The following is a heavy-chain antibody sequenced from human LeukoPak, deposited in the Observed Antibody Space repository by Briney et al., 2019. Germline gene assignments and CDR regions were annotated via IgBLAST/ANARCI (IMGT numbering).Heavy chain of an antibody. J-gene: IGHJ5*02. CDR1: GGSISSGSYY. Sequence: SETLSLTCTVSGGSISSGSYYWSWIRPPAGKGLEWIGRIYPSGSTNYNPSLKSRVTISLDTSKNQFSLRLSSVTAADTAVYYCARAGYYYDSSGYFRFDPWGQGTLVTVSS. CDR3: ARAGYYYDSSGYFRFDP. V-gene: IGHV4-61*02. CDR2: IYPSGST. D-gene: IGHD3-22*01.